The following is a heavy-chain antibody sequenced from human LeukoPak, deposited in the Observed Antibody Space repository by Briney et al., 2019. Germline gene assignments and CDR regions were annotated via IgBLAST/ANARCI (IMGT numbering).Heavy chain of an antibody. D-gene: IGHD1-1*01. V-gene: IGHV3-30-3*01. J-gene: IGHJ6*02. CDR3: ARALVTVQVERRVYYQYYGMDV. CDR1: GFTFSSYA. CDR2: ISYDGSNK. Sequence: GRSLRLSCAASGFTFSSYAMHWVRQAPGKGLEWVAVISYDGSNKYYADSVEGRFTISRDNSKNTLYLQMNSLRGEDTAVYYCARALVTVQVERRVYYQYYGMDVWGQGTTVTVSS.